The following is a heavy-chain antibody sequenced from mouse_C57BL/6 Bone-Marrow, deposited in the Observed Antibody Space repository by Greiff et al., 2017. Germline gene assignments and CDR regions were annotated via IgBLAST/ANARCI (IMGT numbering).Heavy chain of an antibody. V-gene: IGHV1-59*01. CDR3: ARGGNLDY. J-gene: IGHJ2*01. Sequence: QVQLQQPGAELVRPGTSVKLSCKASGYTFTSYWMHWVKQRPGQGLEWIGVIDPSDSYTNYNQKFTGKATLTVDTSSSTAYMQRSRLTSEDSAVYYCARGGNLDYWGQGTTLTVSS. D-gene: IGHD2-1*01. CDR2: IDPSDSYT. CDR1: GYTFTSYW.